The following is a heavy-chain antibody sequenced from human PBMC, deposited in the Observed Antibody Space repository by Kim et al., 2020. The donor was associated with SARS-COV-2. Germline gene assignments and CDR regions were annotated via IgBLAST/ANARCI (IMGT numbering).Heavy chain of an antibody. J-gene: IGHJ4*02. V-gene: IGHV3-30*01. D-gene: IGHD3-16*01. Sequence: SVKGRFTIARDNSKNTLYLQMNSLRAEDTAVYYCARKYDYDPTGYNPYDYWGQGTLVTVSS. CDR3: ARKYDYDPTGYNPYDY.